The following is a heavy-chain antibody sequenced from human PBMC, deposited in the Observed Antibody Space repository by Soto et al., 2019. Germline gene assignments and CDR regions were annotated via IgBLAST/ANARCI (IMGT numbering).Heavy chain of an antibody. Sequence: GGSLRLSCAASGFTFDDYAMHWVRQAPGKGLEWVSGISWNSGSIGYADSVKGRFTISRDNAKNSLYLQMNSLRAEDTALYYCAKDPNTKEQQPVLSWFDPWGQGTLVTVSS. CDR1: GFTFDDYA. CDR3: AKDPNTKEQQPVLSWFDP. CDR2: ISWNSGSI. D-gene: IGHD6-13*01. V-gene: IGHV3-9*01. J-gene: IGHJ5*02.